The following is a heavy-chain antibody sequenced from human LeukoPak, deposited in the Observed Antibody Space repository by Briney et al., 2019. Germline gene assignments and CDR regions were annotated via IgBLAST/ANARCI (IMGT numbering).Heavy chain of an antibody. D-gene: IGHD4-17*01. CDR1: GFTFDTYA. J-gene: IGHJ4*02. CDR2: ISGNGANT. V-gene: IGHV3-23*01. Sequence: GGSLRLSCAVSGFTFDTYAMSWVRQAPGKGLEWVSSISGNGANTYYADSVKGRFTISRDNSKNTLYLQMNSLRAEDTAVYYCARGSYGDYAEIIFDYWGQGTLVTVSS. CDR3: ARGSYGDYAEIIFDY.